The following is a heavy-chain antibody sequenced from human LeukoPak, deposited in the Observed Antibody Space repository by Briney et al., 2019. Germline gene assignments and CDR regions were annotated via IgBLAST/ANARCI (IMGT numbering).Heavy chain of an antibody. J-gene: IGHJ4*02. CDR2: ISSSTSYI. CDR1: GFTLSSYS. CDR3: ASDLHYYDSSGYI. D-gene: IGHD3-22*01. V-gene: IGHV3-21*01. Sequence: GGSLRLSCAASGFTLSSYSMNWVRQAPGKGLEWVSFISSSTSYIYYADSVKGRFTISRDNAKNSLYLQMNSLRAEDTAVYYCASDLHYYDSSGYIWGQGTLVTVSS.